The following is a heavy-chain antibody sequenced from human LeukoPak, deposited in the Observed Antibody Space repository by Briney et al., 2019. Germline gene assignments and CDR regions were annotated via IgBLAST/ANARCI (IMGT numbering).Heavy chain of an antibody. CDR2: INAGNGNT. V-gene: IGHV1-3*01. CDR1: GYTFTTYA. D-gene: IGHD4-17*01. CDR3: ARDRGDYGDYELCY. J-gene: IGHJ4*02. Sequence: ASVKVSCKSSGYTFTTYAMHWVRQAPGQRLEWMGWINAGNGNTKYSQKFQGRVTITRDTSASTAYMELSSLRSEDTAVYYCARDRGDYGDYELCYWGQGTLVTVSS.